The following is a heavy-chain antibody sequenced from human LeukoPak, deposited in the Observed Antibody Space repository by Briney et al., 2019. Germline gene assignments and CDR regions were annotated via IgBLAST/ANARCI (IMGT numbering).Heavy chain of an antibody. D-gene: IGHD3-10*01. Sequence: KPSETLSLTCTVSGGSISSSSYYWGWIRQPPGKGLEWIGSIYYSGSTYYNPSLKSRVTIFVDTSKNQFSLKVSSVTAAGTAVYYCARYRGGTPEYWGQGTLVTVSS. J-gene: IGHJ4*02. CDR1: GGSISSSSYY. V-gene: IGHV4-39*01. CDR2: IYYSGST. CDR3: ARYRGGTPEY.